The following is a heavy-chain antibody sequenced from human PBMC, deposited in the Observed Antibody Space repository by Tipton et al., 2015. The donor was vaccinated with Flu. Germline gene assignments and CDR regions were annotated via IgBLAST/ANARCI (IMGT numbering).Heavy chain of an antibody. CDR3: ARDPRIMITFGGVGGFDY. Sequence: TLSLTCTVSGGSISSSSYYWGWIRQPPGKGLEWIGSIYYSGGTYYNPSLKSRVTISVDTSKNQFTLKLSSVTAADTAVYYCARDPRIMITFGGVGGFDYWGQGTLVTVSS. D-gene: IGHD3-16*01. CDR1: GGSISSSSYY. J-gene: IGHJ4*02. CDR2: IYYSGGT. V-gene: IGHV4-39*06.